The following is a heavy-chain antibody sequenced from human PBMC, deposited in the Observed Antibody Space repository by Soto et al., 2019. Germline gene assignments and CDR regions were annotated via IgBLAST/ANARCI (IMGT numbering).Heavy chain of an antibody. CDR3: ARGVYGSGNYYTGPSAFDI. Sequence: QVQLEQSGAEVKKPGSSVKISCKASGGTLSDHGVSWLRQAPGQGLEWVGGTIPVFNTAKYAPKFQGRVTIAADKSTNRPYMELGSLRSDDTAFYYCARGVYGSGNYYTGPSAFDIWGQGTLVIVSS. J-gene: IGHJ3*02. CDR2: TIPVFNTA. CDR1: GGTLSDHG. V-gene: IGHV1-69*06. D-gene: IGHD3-10*01.